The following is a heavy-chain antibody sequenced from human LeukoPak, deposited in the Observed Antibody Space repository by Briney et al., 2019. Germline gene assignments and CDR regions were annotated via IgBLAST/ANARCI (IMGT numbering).Heavy chain of an antibody. CDR3: ARGKAGDDTNWFSDL. J-gene: IGHJ2*01. CDR1: GITLSDHY. CDR2: INSDGRDI. D-gene: IGHD3-10*01. V-gene: IGHV3-74*01. Sequence: GGSLRLSCAASGITLSDHYIDWVRQAPGKGLGWVSLINSDGRDIKYAASVKGRFTISRDNAKNTLYLQMNSLRAEDTAVYYCARGKAGDDTNWFSDLWGRGTLVTVSS.